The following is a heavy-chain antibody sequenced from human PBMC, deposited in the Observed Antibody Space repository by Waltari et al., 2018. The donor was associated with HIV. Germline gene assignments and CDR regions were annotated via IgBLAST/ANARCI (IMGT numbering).Heavy chain of an antibody. CDR3: ARVVTSLYFYFDY. D-gene: IGHD3-10*01. V-gene: IGHV2-5*02. CDR1: GFSLNSGGAG. Sequence: QITLKESGPSVVKPTQTLTLTCTFSGFSLNSGGAGVGWIRQPPGKALEWLALIYWDDDKRYNPSLKNRLTIKKLTSDGQVVLNMTNVDPLDTATYFCARVVTSLYFYFDYWGPGALVTVSS. CDR2: IYWDDDK. J-gene: IGHJ4*02.